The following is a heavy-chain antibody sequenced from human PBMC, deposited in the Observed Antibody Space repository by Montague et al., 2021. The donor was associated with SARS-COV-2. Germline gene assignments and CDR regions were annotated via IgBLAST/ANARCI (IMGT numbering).Heavy chain of an antibody. Sequence: ETLSLTCTVSGDSMTYFYWSWIRQTPEKGLEWIGYIFYHGTTKYSPSLESRVTITVDTSKDQFYLKLNSVTAADTAVYYCARGATRTFDYWGQGTRVTVSS. V-gene: IGHV4-59*01. CDR1: GDSMTYFY. CDR3: ARGATRTFDY. J-gene: IGHJ4*02. CDR2: IFYHGTT. D-gene: IGHD1-1*01.